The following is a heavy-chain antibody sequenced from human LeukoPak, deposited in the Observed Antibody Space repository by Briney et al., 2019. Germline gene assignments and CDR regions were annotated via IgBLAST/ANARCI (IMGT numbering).Heavy chain of an antibody. CDR1: GYTFTDYY. D-gene: IGHD2-15*01. CDR2: INPNNGGT. Sequence: GASVKVSCMASGYTFTDYYMHWVRQAPGQGLEWMGRINPNNGGTNYAQRFQDRVTMTRDTSITTAYMELSSLKSDDTAVYYCARACSGGICYSDNWFDPWGQGTLVTVSS. V-gene: IGHV1-2*06. J-gene: IGHJ5*02. CDR3: ARACSGGICYSDNWFDP.